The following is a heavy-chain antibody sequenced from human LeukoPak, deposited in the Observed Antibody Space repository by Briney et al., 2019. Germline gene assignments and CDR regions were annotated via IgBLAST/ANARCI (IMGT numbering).Heavy chain of an antibody. CDR2: INHSGST. CDR1: GGSFSGYY. D-gene: IGHD3-9*01. CDR3: ARAPVLRYFDWVDY. V-gene: IGHV4-34*01. J-gene: IGHJ4*02. Sequence: PSETLSLTCAVYGGSFSGYYWSWIRQPPGKGLEWTGEINHSGSTNYNPSLKSRVTISVDTSKNQFSLKLSSVTAADTAAYYCARAPVLRYFDWVDYWGQGTLVTVSS.